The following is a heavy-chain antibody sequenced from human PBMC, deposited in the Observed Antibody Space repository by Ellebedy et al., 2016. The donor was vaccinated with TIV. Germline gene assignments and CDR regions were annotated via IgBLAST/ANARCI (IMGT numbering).Heavy chain of an antibody. D-gene: IGHD3-16*01. V-gene: IGHV3-7*03. CDR2: IKGDGSTK. Sequence: GESLKISCAVSGFTFSSYWMSWVRQPPGKGLEWVANIKGDGSTKDYVDSVKDRFTIYRDNATNSLYLQMNSLRDEDTAVYYCAKVLGLGWGAFDIWGHGTMVTVSS. CDR1: GFTFSSYW. J-gene: IGHJ3*02. CDR3: AKVLGLGWGAFDI.